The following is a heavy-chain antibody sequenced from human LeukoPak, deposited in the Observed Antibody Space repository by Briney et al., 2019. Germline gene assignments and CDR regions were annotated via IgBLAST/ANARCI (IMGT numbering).Heavy chain of an antibody. CDR3: AKTARGAGCISTTCSFFDY. V-gene: IGHV3-23*01. D-gene: IGHD2-2*01. J-gene: IGHJ4*02. CDR1: GFTFSSYA. Sequence: GGSLRLSCAASGFTFSSYAMSWVRQAPGQGLEWVSGISGSGGSTYYADSVMGRFTISRDNSKNTVYLEMTSLGADDTAVFYCAKTARGAGCISTTCSFFDYWGQRTLLTVSS. CDR2: ISGSGGST.